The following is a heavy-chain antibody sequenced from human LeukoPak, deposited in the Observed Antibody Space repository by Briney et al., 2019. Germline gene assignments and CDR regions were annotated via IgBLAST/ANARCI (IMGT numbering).Heavy chain of an antibody. J-gene: IGHJ4*02. CDR3: ARGVVPLYRDSSGYYPDY. V-gene: IGHV4-34*01. D-gene: IGHD3-22*01. CDR2: INHSGST. CDR1: GFSISSVYY. Sequence: SETLSLTCAVSGFSISSVYYWSWIRQPPGKGLEWIGEINHSGSTNYNPSLKSRVTISVDTSKNQFSLKLSSVTAADTAVYYCARGVVPLYRDSSGYYPDYWGQGTLVTVSS.